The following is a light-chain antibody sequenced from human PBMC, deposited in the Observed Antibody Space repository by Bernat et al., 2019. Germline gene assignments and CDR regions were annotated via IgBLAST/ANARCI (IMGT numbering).Light chain of an antibody. CDR3: QVWDSGTDHYV. CDR2: SQN. V-gene: IGLV3-21*04. CDR1: NIGTKG. Sequence: SYVLSQPASVSVAPRETARITCGDNNIGTKGVHWYQQRPGQAPVLVISSQNDRPSGIPERFSGSNSGDTATLTISSVEAGDEADYYCQVWDSGTDHYVFGSGTKVTVL. J-gene: IGLJ1*01.